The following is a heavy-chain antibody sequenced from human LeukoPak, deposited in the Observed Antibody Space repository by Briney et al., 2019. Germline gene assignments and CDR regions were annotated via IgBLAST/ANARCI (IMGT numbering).Heavy chain of an antibody. J-gene: IGHJ4*02. D-gene: IGHD6-13*01. CDR3: ARDRRYSSSWPFDY. CDR1: GGSISSYY. V-gene: IGHV4-4*07. Sequence: PSETLSLTCTVSGGSISSYYWSWIRQPAGKGLEWIGRIYTSGSTNYNPSLKSRVTMSVDTSKNQFSLKLSSVTAADTAVYYCARDRRYSSSWPFDYWGQGTLVTVSS. CDR2: IYTSGST.